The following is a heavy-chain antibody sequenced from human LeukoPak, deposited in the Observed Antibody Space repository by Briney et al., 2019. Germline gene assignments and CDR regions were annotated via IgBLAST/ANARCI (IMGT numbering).Heavy chain of an antibody. V-gene: IGHV1-18*01. CDR2: ISAYNGNT. CDR3: ARHDIVVVPAASPDAFDI. J-gene: IGHJ3*02. CDR1: GYTFTSYG. Sequence: GASVKVSCKASGYTFTSYGISWVRQAPGQGLEWMGWISAYNGNTNYAQKLQGRVTMTTDTSTSTAYMELRGLRSDDTAVYYCARHDIVVVPAASPDAFDIWGQGTMVTVSS. D-gene: IGHD2-2*01.